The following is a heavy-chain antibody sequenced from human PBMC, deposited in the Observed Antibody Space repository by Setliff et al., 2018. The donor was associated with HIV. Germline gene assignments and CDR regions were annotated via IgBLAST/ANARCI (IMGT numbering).Heavy chain of an antibody. V-gene: IGHV3-49*04. D-gene: IGHD1-26*01. CDR2: IRSKPYGGTT. J-gene: IGHJ4*02. Sequence: GGSLRLSCTTSGLIFGDYAMSWVRQAPGKGLEWVGFIRSKPYGGTTEYAASVEGRFTTSRDDSKSIAYLRMNSLKAEDTAVYYCATVKWDLPYNPQFDYWGQGTLVTVSS. CDR3: ATVKWDLPYNPQFDY. CDR1: GLIFGDYA.